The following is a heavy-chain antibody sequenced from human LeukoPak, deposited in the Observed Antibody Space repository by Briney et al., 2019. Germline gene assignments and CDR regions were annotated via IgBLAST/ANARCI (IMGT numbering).Heavy chain of an antibody. V-gene: IGHV3-15*01. CDR2: IKSKTDGGTT. Sequence: PGGSLRLSCAASGITFSNYAMSWVRQAPGKGLEWVGRIKSKTDGGTTDYAAPVKGRFTISRDDSKNTLYLQMNSLRVEDTAVYYCVKDRYGDIDYWGQGTLVTVSS. D-gene: IGHD4-17*01. CDR1: GITFSNYA. J-gene: IGHJ4*02. CDR3: VKDRYGDIDY.